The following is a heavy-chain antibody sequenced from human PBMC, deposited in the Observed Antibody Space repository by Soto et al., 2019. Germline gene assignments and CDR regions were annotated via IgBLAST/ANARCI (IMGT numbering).Heavy chain of an antibody. D-gene: IGHD4-17*01. CDR3: ASGLVTTLHY. CDR2: IYHSGST. J-gene: IGHJ4*02. V-gene: IGHV4-30-2*01. Sequence: PSETLALTCAFSGGSISGGGYSWSWIRQPPGKGLEWIGYIYHSGSTYYNPSLKSRVTISVDRSKNQFSLKLSSVTAADTAVYYCASGLVTTLHYWGQGTLVTVSS. CDR1: GGSISGGGYS.